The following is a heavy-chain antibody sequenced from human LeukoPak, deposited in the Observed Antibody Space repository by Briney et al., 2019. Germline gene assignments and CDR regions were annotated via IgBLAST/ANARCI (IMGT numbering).Heavy chain of an antibody. V-gene: IGHV4-30-4*08. Sequence: PSETLSLTCTVSGGSVSSGSYYWSWIRQPPGKGLEWIGYIYYSGSTYYNPSLKSRVTISVDTSKNQFSLKLSSVTAADTAVYYCARGDTMAHFDYWGQGTLVTVSS. CDR1: GGSVSSGSYY. D-gene: IGHD3-10*01. CDR3: ARGDTMAHFDY. J-gene: IGHJ4*02. CDR2: IYYSGST.